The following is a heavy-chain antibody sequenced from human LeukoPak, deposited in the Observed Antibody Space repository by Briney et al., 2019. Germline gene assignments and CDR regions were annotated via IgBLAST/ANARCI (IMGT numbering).Heavy chain of an antibody. V-gene: IGHV3-11*04. CDR3: ARDKSGGTRPFDY. CDR2: VSSSGSTI. J-gene: IGHJ4*02. Sequence: PGGSLRLSCAASGFTFSDYYMSWIRQAPGKGLEWVSYVSSSGSTIYYADSVKGRSTISSDNAKNSLYLQINSLRAEDTAVYYCARDKSGGTRPFDYWGQGTLVTVSS. CDR1: GFTFSDYY. D-gene: IGHD1-26*01.